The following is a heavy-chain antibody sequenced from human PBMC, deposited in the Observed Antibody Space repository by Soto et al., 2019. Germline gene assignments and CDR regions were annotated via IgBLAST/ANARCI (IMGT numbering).Heavy chain of an antibody. CDR2: IYYSGST. D-gene: IGHD3-9*01. V-gene: IGHV4-59*01. CDR3: ARDPYYDILTGYYSPGY. CDR1: GGSLSSYY. Sequence: SETLSLTCPVSGGSLSSYYLSWIRQPPGKGLEWIGYIYYSGSTNYNLSLKSRVTISVDTSKNQFSLKLSSVTAADTAVYYCARDPYYDILTGYYSPGYWGQGTLVTVS. J-gene: IGHJ4*02.